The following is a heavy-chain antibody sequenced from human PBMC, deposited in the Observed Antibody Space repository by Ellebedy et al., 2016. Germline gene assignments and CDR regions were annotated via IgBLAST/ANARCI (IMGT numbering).Heavy chain of an antibody. CDR3: RQGHYFDQ. V-gene: IGHV3-23*01. CDR1: GFTFGNFF. CDR2: ISGGGDNT. Sequence: GGSLRLSXVASGFTFGNFFMSWIRQAPGKGLEWVATISGGGDNTFFADSVKGRFTISRDNSKNTLYLQMNNLRVDDTALYYCRQGHYFDQWGQGALVTVSS. J-gene: IGHJ4*02.